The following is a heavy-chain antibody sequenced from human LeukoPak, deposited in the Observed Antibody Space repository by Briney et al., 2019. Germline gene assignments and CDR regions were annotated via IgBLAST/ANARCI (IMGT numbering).Heavy chain of an antibody. CDR2: IYHDGST. V-gene: IGHV4-38-2*02. Sequence: SETLSLTCTVSGYAISSGYYWGWIRQTPGKGLEWIARIYHDGSTHYNPSLKSRATMSVDKSKNDFSLRLSSVTAADTAIYYCVRDSSGTVAFDIWGQGTMVTVSS. CDR3: VRDSSGTVAFDI. CDR1: GYAISSGYY. D-gene: IGHD6-25*01. J-gene: IGHJ3*02.